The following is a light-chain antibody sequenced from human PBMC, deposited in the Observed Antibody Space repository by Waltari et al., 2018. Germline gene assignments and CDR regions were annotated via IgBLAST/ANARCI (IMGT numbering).Light chain of an antibody. J-gene: IGLJ3*02. Sequence: QSVLTQSPSASGTPGQRVIISCSGSSSNIGSNTVNWYQQLPGTAPKLLIYSNGERPSGVPDRFSGSNSGTSASLAISGLQSEDEADYYCAAWDDSLNGPVFGGGTKLTVL. CDR2: SNG. CDR1: SSNIGSNT. V-gene: IGLV1-44*01. CDR3: AAWDDSLNGPV.